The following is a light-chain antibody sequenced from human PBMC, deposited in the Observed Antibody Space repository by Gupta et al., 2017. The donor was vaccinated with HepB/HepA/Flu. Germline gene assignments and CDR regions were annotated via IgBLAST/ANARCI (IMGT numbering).Light chain of an antibody. CDR3: QQFGIAPVT. J-gene: IGKJ1*01. CDR1: QTVTSSY. Sequence: DIVLTQSPGTLSLSPGERATLSCKASQTVTSSYLAWYQQKPGQAPMLLIYGASNRATGIPDRFSGSGSGTDFTLTINSLEPEDVAVYYCQQFGIAPVTFGQGTKVEIK. CDR2: GAS. V-gene: IGKV3-20*01.